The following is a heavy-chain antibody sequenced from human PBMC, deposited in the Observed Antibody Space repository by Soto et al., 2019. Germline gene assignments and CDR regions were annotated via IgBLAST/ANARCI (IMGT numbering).Heavy chain of an antibody. CDR3: ARDSGCRAARPAWFDP. Sequence: EVQLVESGGGLVQPGGSLRLSCAASGFTFSSYWMSWVRQAPGKGLEWVANIKQDGSEKYYVDSVKGRFTISRDNAKNSLDLQMNSLRAEDTAVYYCARDSGCRAARPAWFDPWGQGTLVTVSS. CDR1: GFTFSSYW. D-gene: IGHD6-6*01. CDR2: IKQDGSEK. V-gene: IGHV3-7*01. J-gene: IGHJ5*02.